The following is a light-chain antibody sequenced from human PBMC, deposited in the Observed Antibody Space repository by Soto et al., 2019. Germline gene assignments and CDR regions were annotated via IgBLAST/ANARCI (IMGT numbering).Light chain of an antibody. CDR2: AVS. V-gene: IGKV1-9*01. CDR3: QQLNSYPIT. Sequence: DIQLTQSPSFLSASVGDRVTITCRASQGINNYLAWFQQKPGKAPKLLIYAVSTLQNGVPSRFSGSKSGTEFTLTISSLQSEDFATYYCQQLNSYPITFGQGTRLENK. J-gene: IGKJ5*01. CDR1: QGINNY.